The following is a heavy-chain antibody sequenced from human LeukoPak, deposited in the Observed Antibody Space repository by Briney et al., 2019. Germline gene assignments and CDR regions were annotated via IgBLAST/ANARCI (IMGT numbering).Heavy chain of an antibody. D-gene: IGHD1-26*01. J-gene: IGHJ4*02. Sequence: PGGSLRLSCAASGFTFSSYAMSWVRQAPGKGLEWVSAISGSGGSTYYADSVKGRFTISRDNSKNTLYLQMNSLRAEDTAVYYCAKGEPSGSYYTGWGYFDYLGQGTLVTVSS. CDR1: GFTFSSYA. V-gene: IGHV3-23*01. CDR2: ISGSGGST. CDR3: AKGEPSGSYYTGWGYFDY.